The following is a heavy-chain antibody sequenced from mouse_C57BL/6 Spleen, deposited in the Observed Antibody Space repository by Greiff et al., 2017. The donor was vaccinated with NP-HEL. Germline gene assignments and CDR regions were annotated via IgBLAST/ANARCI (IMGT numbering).Heavy chain of an antibody. Sequence: VQLKESGAELVRPGASVKLSCTASGFNIKDDYMHWVKQRPEQGLEWIGWIDPENGDTEYASKFQGKATITADTSSNTAYLQLSSLTSEDTAVYYCTTVYHYAMDYWGQGTSVTVSS. J-gene: IGHJ4*01. V-gene: IGHV14-4*01. CDR3: TTVYHYAMDY. CDR1: GFNIKDDY. D-gene: IGHD1-3*01. CDR2: IDPENGDT.